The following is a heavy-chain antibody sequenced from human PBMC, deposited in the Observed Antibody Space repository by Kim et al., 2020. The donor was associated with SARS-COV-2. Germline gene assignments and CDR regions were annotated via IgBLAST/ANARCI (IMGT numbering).Heavy chain of an antibody. D-gene: IGHD6-19*01. Sequence: PVKGRFTISRDNAKNSLYLQMNSLRDEDTAVYYCARALGGYSSGWYLDYWGQGTLVTVSS. V-gene: IGHV3-48*02. CDR3: ARALGGYSSGWYLDY. J-gene: IGHJ4*02.